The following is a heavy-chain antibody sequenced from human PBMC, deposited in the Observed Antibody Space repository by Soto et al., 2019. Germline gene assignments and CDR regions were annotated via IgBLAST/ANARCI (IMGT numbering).Heavy chain of an antibody. Sequence: ESGGVVVQPGGSLRLSCAASGFTFDDYTMHWVRQAPGKGLEWVSLISWDGGSTYYADSVKGRFTISRDNSKNSLCLHMVSLSTGDTALYYCAKEVLQLSYGVAGMDVCGQDPTVTVSS. D-gene: IGHD1-26*01. J-gene: IGHJ6*02. CDR3: AKEVLQLSYGVAGMDV. CDR2: ISWDGGST. CDR1: GFTFDDYT. V-gene: IGHV3-43*01.